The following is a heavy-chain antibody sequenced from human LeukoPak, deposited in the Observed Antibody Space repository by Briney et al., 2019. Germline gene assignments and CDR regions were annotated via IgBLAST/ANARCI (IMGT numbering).Heavy chain of an antibody. D-gene: IGHD6-19*01. CDR2: IKSKTDGGTT. V-gene: IGHV3-15*01. CDR1: GFTFSNDW. CDR3: TRDVVAGLYYYYYYYMDV. Sequence: GGSLRLSCAASGFTFSNDWMSWVRQAPGKGLEWIGHIKSKTDGGTTDYAAPVKGRFTISRDDSKNTLYLQMNSLKTEDTAVYYCTRDVVAGLYYYYYYYMDVWGKGTTVTVSS. J-gene: IGHJ6*03.